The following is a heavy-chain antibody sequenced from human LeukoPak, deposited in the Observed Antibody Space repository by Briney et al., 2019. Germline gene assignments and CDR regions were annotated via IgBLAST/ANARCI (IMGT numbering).Heavy chain of an antibody. CDR1: GFTFDDYG. CDR3: ERDQYGLGYGSLFDY. Sequence: PGGSLRLSCAASGFTFDDYGMSWVRQAPGKGLEWVSGINWNGGSTGYADSVKGRFTISRDNAKNSLYLQMKSLRAEDTAVYYCERDQYGLGYGSLFDYWGQGTLVTVSS. D-gene: IGHD3-10*01. J-gene: IGHJ4*02. CDR2: INWNGGST. V-gene: IGHV3-20*04.